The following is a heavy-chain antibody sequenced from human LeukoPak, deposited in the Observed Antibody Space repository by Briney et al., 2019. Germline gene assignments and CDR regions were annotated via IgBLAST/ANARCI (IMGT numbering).Heavy chain of an antibody. CDR1: GFIFRDYY. Sequence: GSLRLSCAASGFIFRDYYMSWTRQPPGKGLEWIGEINHSGSTNYNPSLKSRVTISVDTSKNQFSLKLSSVTAADTAVYYCARDSESYSSSWSAPFDYWGQGTLVTVSS. CDR3: ARDSESYSSSWSAPFDY. D-gene: IGHD6-13*01. V-gene: IGHV4-34*01. J-gene: IGHJ4*02. CDR2: INHSGST.